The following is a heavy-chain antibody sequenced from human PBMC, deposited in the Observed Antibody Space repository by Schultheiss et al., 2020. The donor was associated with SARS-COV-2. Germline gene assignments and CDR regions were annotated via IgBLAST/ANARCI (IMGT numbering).Heavy chain of an antibody. CDR3: ARSTGPMGAKGAFDI. J-gene: IGHJ3*02. CDR1: GFTFDDYA. D-gene: IGHD1-26*01. CDR2: ISWNSGSI. Sequence: GGSLRLSCAASGFTFDDYAMHWVRQAPGKGLEWVSGISWNSGSIGYADSVKGRFTISRDNAKNSLYLQMNSLRAEDTAVYYCARSTGPMGAKGAFDIWGQGTMVTVSS. V-gene: IGHV3-9*01.